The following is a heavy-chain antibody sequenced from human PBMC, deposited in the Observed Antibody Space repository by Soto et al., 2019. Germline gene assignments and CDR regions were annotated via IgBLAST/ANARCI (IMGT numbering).Heavy chain of an antibody. CDR3: TTWYSSSWYYFDY. Sequence: EVQLVESGGGLVKPGGSLRLACAASGFTFSNAWMSCVRQAPGTGLEWVGRIKRKTDGGTTDYAAPVKGRFTISRDDSKNTLYLQMNSLKTEDTAVYYCTTWYSSSWYYFDYWGQGTLVTVSS. D-gene: IGHD6-13*01. CDR2: IKRKTDGGTT. J-gene: IGHJ4*02. CDR1: GFTFSNAW. V-gene: IGHV3-15*01.